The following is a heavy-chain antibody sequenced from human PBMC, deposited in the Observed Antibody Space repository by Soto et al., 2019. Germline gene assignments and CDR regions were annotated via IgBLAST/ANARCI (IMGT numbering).Heavy chain of an antibody. CDR2: ISGSGGNT. CDR1: GFTFSTDA. Sequence: GGSLRLSCAASGFTFSTDAMSWVRQAPGKGLEWVSTISGSGGNTYYADSVKGRFTISRDNSKNMLYLQMNSLRVEDTAVYYCAREVRVRGFAFDIWGQGTMVTVSS. J-gene: IGHJ3*02. CDR3: AREVRVRGFAFDI. V-gene: IGHV3-23*01. D-gene: IGHD3-3*01.